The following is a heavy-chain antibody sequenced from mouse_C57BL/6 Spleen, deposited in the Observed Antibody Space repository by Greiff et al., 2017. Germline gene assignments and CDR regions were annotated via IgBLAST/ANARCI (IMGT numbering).Heavy chain of an antibody. CDR3: ARIRYGSSYWYFDV. D-gene: IGHD1-1*01. J-gene: IGHJ1*03. Sequence: QVTLKESGPGILQPSQTLSLTCSFSGFSLSTFGMGVGWIRQPSGKGLEWLAHLWWDDDKSYNPALKSRLTNSKDTSQNQVVLKIAKVDTADTATYYCARIRYGSSYWYFDVWGTGTTVTVSS. CDR2: LWWDDDK. V-gene: IGHV8-8*01. CDR1: GFSLSTFGMG.